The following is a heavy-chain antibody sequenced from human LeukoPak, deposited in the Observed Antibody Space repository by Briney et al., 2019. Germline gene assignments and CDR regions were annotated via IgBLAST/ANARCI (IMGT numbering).Heavy chain of an antibody. CDR2: IKQDGSEK. J-gene: IGHJ5*02. D-gene: IGHD4-17*01. CDR1: GFTFSSYW. CDR3: TKDPNGDYVGAFDP. V-gene: IGHV3-7*03. Sequence: GGSLRLSCAASGFTFSSYWMSWVRQAPGKGLEWVANIKQDGSEKYYVDSVKGRFTISRDNAKNSLYLQMNSLRADDTAVYYCTKDPNGDYVGAFDPWGQGTPVTVSS.